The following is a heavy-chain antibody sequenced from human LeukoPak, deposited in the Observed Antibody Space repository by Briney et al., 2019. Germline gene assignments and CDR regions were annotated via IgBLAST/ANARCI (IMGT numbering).Heavy chain of an antibody. J-gene: IGHJ4*02. V-gene: IGHV3-74*01. CDR1: GFTFSTYS. Sequence: SGGSLRLSCAASGFTFSTYSMNWVRQAPGKGLVWVSRINSDGTSTSNADSVEGRFTISRDNAKNTLYLQMNSLRAEDTAVYYCARGLGGTMWGQGTLVTVSS. CDR2: INSDGTST. CDR3: ARGLGGTM. D-gene: IGHD1-26*01.